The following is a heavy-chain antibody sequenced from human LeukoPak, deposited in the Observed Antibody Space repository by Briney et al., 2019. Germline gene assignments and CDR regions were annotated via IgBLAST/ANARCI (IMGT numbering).Heavy chain of an antibody. V-gene: IGHV3-48*03. Sequence: GRSLRLSCAASGMSFSSYEMNWVRQAPGKGLEWVSYISSGGTTIYYADSVKGRFTISRDNAKNSLYLQMNNLRAEDTAVYYCASARLYSSSWYCYFDYWGRGTLVTVSS. CDR1: GMSFSSYE. J-gene: IGHJ4*02. D-gene: IGHD6-13*01. CDR3: ASARLYSSSWYCYFDY. CDR2: ISSGGTTI.